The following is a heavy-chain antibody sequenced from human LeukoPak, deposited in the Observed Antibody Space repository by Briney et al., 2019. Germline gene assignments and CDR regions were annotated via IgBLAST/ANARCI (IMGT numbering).Heavy chain of an antibody. CDR3: ARDSLQYSSSWYYFDY. J-gene: IGHJ4*02. D-gene: IGHD6-13*01. V-gene: IGHV1-18*01. Sequence: ASVKVSCKASGYTFTSYGISWVRQAPGQGLEWMGWISAYNGNTNYAQKLQGRATMTTDTSTSTAYMELRSLRSDDTAVYYCARDSLQYSSSWYYFDYWGQGTLVTVSS. CDR1: GYTFTSYG. CDR2: ISAYNGNT.